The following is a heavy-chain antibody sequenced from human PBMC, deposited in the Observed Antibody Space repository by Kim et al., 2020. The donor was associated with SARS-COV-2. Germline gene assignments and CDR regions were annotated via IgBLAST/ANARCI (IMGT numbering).Heavy chain of an antibody. CDR1: GFTFSSYG. V-gene: IGHV3-30*18. Sequence: GGSLRLSCAASGFTFSSYGMHWVRQAPGKGLEWVAVISYDGSNKYYADSVKGRFTISRDNSKNTLYLQMNSLRAEDTAVYYCAKVGSYDSSGYYWFDPWG. J-gene: IGHJ5*02. D-gene: IGHD3-22*01. CDR2: ISYDGSNK. CDR3: AKVGSYDSSGYYWFDP.